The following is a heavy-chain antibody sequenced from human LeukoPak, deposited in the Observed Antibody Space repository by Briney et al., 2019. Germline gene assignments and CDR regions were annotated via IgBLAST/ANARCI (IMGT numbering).Heavy chain of an antibody. CDR1: GFTFSSYS. CDR2: ISSSSSYI. Sequence: GGSLRLSCAASGFTFSSYSMNWVRQARGKGLEWVSSISSSSSYIYYADSVKGRFTISRDNAKNSLYLQMNSLRAEDTAVYYCARREYSSRCPDDYWGQGTLVTVSS. D-gene: IGHD6-13*01. J-gene: IGHJ4*02. V-gene: IGHV3-21*01. CDR3: ARREYSSRCPDDY.